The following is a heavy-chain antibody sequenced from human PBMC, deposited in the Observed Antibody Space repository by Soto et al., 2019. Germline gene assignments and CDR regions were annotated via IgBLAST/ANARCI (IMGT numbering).Heavy chain of an antibody. Sequence: QVQLGQSGAEVKKPGSSVKVSCKASGGTFSSYTISWVRQAPGQGLEWMGRIIPSLGITNYAQKFQGRVTITADKSTSTAYMELSSLRYEDTAVYYCASTMHIVVVTAMEWASMDVWGQGTTVTVSS. CDR2: IIPSLGIT. CDR3: ASTMHIVVVTAMEWASMDV. J-gene: IGHJ6*02. D-gene: IGHD2-21*02. V-gene: IGHV1-69*02. CDR1: GGTFSSYT.